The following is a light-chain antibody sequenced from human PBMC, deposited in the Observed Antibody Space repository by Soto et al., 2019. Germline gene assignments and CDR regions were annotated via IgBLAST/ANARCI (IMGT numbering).Light chain of an antibody. CDR3: QQYNTWPPFP. J-gene: IGKJ5*01. Sequence: EIVMTQSPAALSVSPGERATLSCRASQSVSSNLAWYQPKPGQAPRLLIYGASTRATGIPARFSGSGSGTEFTLTIRSLQSEDFAVYYCQQYNTWPPFPFGQGTRREIK. CDR2: GAS. V-gene: IGKV3-15*01. CDR1: QSVSSN.